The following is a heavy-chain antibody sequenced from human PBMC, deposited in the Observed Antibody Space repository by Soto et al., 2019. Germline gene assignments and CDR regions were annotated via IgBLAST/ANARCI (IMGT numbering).Heavy chain of an antibody. J-gene: IGHJ6*03. Sequence: ASVKVSCKASGYTFTSYGISWVRQAPGQGLEWMGWISAYNGNTNYAQKLQGRVTMTTDTSTSTAYMELRSLRSDDTAVYYCARDQESLDIVVVPAALPRYMYVWGKGTTVTVSS. D-gene: IGHD2-2*03. CDR2: ISAYNGNT. CDR3: ARDQESLDIVVVPAALPRYMYV. CDR1: GYTFTSYG. V-gene: IGHV1-18*01.